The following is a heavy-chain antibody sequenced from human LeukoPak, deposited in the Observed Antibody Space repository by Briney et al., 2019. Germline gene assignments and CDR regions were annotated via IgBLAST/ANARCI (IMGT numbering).Heavy chain of an antibody. Sequence: GGSLRLSCAASGFTFSSYAMSWVRQAPGKGLEWVSAISGSGGSTYYADSVKGRFTISRDNSKNTLYLQMNSLRAEDTAVYYCAKGLPREYDYSNRHTFYYYGMDVWGQGTTVTVSS. CDR2: ISGSGGST. D-gene: IGHD4-11*01. V-gene: IGHV3-23*01. CDR1: GFTFSSYA. J-gene: IGHJ6*02. CDR3: AKGLPREYDYSNRHTFYYYGMDV.